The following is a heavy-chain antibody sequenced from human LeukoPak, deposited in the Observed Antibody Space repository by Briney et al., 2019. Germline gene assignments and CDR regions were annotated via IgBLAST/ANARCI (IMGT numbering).Heavy chain of an antibody. CDR3: AADLNYYDSSGSGDY. Sequence: TSVKVSCKASGFTFTSSAMQWVRQACGQRLEWIGWIVVGSGNTNYAQKFQERVTITRDMSTSTAYMELTSLRSEDTAVYYCAADLNYYDSSGSGDYWGQGTLVTVSS. CDR1: GFTFTSSA. CDR2: IVVGSGNT. J-gene: IGHJ4*02. D-gene: IGHD3-22*01. V-gene: IGHV1-58*02.